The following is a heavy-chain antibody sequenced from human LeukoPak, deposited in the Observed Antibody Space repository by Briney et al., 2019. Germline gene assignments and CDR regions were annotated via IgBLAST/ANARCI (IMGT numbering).Heavy chain of an antibody. V-gene: IGHV4-59*01. Sequence: PSETLSLTCTVSGGSISSYYWSWVRQPPGKGLEWIGYIYYSGSTNYNPSLKSRVTIAVDTSKNQFSLKLSAATAADTAVYYCARDQYYDFWSGSPGAFDIWGQGTMVTVSS. CDR2: IYYSGST. D-gene: IGHD3-3*01. J-gene: IGHJ3*02. CDR1: GGSISSYY. CDR3: ARDQYYDFWSGSPGAFDI.